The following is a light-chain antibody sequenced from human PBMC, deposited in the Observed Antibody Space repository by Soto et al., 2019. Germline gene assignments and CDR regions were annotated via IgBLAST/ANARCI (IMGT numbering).Light chain of an antibody. J-gene: IGKJ4*01. CDR3: QKYGSSPLT. CDR1: QSVSSGY. CDR2: AAS. Sequence: VLTQSPGTLSLSPGDSATLSCRASQSVSSGYLAWYQEKRGQAPRLLIYAASSRATGIPDRLSGSGSGTDFTLTISRLEPEDFAVYYCQKYGSSPLTCGGGTKVDIK. V-gene: IGKV3-20*01.